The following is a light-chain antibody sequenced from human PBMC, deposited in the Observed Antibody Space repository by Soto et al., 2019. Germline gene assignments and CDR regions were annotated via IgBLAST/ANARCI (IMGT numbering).Light chain of an antibody. CDR2: DVS. Sequence: EIVLTQSPATLSLSPGERATLSCRAGQGVTTNFAWYQQKSGQSPRLLIYDVSTRATGVPDRVSGTGSETDVTLTISGLQSEDSAVYFCQQYNNWPFSFGQGTRLEIK. V-gene: IGKV3-15*01. CDR3: QQYNNWPFS. CDR1: QGVTTN. J-gene: IGKJ5*01.